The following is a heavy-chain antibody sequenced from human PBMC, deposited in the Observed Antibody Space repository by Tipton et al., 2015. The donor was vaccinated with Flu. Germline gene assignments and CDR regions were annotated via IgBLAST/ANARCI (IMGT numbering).Heavy chain of an antibody. J-gene: IGHJ4*02. Sequence: LRLSCTVSGGSISTYYWSWIRQPPGKGLEWIGFINYNGGTDYNPSLKSRVTISVDAPKNQFSLKLSSVTAADTAMYYCARGDGYNFDYWGQGTLVTVSS. D-gene: IGHD5-24*01. CDR3: ARGDGYNFDY. V-gene: IGHV4-59*08. CDR2: INYNGGT. CDR1: GGSISTYY.